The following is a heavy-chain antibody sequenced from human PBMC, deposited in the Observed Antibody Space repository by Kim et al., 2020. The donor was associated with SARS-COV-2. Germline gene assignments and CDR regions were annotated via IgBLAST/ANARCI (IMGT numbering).Heavy chain of an antibody. J-gene: IGHJ4*02. Sequence: EKYYVDSVKGRFTISRDNAENSLYLQMSSLRGEDTAVYYCARLGGYSRDYWGQGTLVTVSS. V-gene: IGHV3-7*03. CDR2: EK. CDR3: ARLGGYSRDY. D-gene: IGHD2-15*01.